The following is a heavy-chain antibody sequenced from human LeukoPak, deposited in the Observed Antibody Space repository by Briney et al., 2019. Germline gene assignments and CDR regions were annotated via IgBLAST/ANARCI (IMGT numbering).Heavy chain of an antibody. CDR1: GFTFSSYA. CDR2: ISYDGSNK. D-gene: IGHD3-9*01. CDR3: ARDMAYDILTGYPGY. V-gene: IGHV3-30-3*01. J-gene: IGHJ4*02. Sequence: PGGSLRLSCAASGFTFSSYAMHWVRQAPGKGLEWVAVISYDGSNKYYADSVKGRFTISRDNSKNTLYLQMNSLRAEDTAVYYCARDMAYDILTGYPGYWGQGTLVTVSS.